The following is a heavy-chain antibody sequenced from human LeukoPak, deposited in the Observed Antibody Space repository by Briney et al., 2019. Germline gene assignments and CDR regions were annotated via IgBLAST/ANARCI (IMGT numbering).Heavy chain of an antibody. Sequence: GASVKVSCKASGYTFTSYGISWVRQAPGQGLEWMGWISAYNGSTNYAQKLQGRVTMTTDTSTSTAYMELRSLRSDDTAVYYCARDFRVLRYSYGPTSNYGMDVWGQGTTVTVSS. CDR1: GYTFTSYG. CDR3: ARDFRVLRYSYGPTSNYGMDV. CDR2: ISAYNGST. D-gene: IGHD5-18*01. J-gene: IGHJ6*02. V-gene: IGHV1-18*01.